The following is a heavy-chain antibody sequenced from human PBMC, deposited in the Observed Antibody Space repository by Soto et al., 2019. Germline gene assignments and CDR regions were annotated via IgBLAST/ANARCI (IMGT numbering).Heavy chain of an antibody. CDR1: GGYISIRSSC. J-gene: IGHJ4*02. D-gene: IGHD6-13*01. CDR3: AKYRRTEAEGFTLDY. CDR2: IYYTGST. V-gene: IGHV4-39*01. Sequence: PFDTRSHTCNHTGGYISIRSSCWGWLRQPPGKGLEWIGSIYYTGSTTYNPSLESRVTMSVDTSKNQFSLKLSSVNAADTAVYYCAKYRRTEAEGFTLDYWGRGNLVKGSS.